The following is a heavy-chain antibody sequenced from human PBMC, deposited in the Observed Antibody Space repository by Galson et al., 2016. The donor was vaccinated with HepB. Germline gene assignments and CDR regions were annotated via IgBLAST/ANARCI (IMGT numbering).Heavy chain of an antibody. CDR1: GFSLSTSGVG. Sequence: PALVKPTQTLTLTCTFSGFSLSTSGVGVGWIRQPPGKALEWLALIFWDDDKHSSPSLKSRLTITKDTSKNQVVLTMTNMDPVDTATYYCAHSPNYRLIQHRGHGTLVTVSS. CDR2: IFWDDDK. V-gene: IGHV2-5*02. J-gene: IGHJ1*01. CDR3: AHSPNYRLIQH. D-gene: IGHD4-11*01.